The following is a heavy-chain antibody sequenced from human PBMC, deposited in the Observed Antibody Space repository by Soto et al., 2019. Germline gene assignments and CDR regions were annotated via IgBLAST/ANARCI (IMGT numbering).Heavy chain of an antibody. CDR3: AAYLGV. Sequence: QVQLVESGGGVVQPGRSLRLSCAASGFTFSSYAMHWVRQAPGKGLEWVAVISYDGSNKYYADSVKGRFTISRDNSKNTLYLQMNSLRAEDTAVYYCAAYLGVWGQGTMVTVSS. V-gene: IGHV3-30-3*01. J-gene: IGHJ3*01. CDR1: GFTFSSYA. CDR2: ISYDGSNK. D-gene: IGHD3-16*01.